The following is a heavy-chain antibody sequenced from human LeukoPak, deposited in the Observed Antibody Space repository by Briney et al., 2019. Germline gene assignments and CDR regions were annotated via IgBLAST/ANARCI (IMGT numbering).Heavy chain of an antibody. CDR3: ATQYDYYDMDV. V-gene: IGHV4-39*01. CDR1: GGSISSSSYY. Sequence: SETLSLTCTVSGGSISSSSYYWGWICQRPGKGLEWIGSIYSSGSTYYNPSLKSRVTISVDTSKNQFSLKLSSVTATDTAVYYCATQYDYYDMDVWGQGTTVTVSS. J-gene: IGHJ6*02. CDR2: IYSSGST.